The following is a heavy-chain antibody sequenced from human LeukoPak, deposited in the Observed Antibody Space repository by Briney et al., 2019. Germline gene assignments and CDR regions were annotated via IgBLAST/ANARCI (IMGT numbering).Heavy chain of an antibody. D-gene: IGHD6-6*01. Sequence: SETLSLTCTVSSGSISTSNYYWGWVPQPPGKALVWIGNIFYNGSSYYSPSLKSRVTISVDTSKNQFSLKLSSVTAADTAVYYCARALHNGLVEGEYYYYYYMDVWGKGTTVTISS. V-gene: IGHV4-39*07. CDR2: IFYNGSS. CDR3: ARALHNGLVEGEYYYYYYMDV. CDR1: SGSISTSNYY. J-gene: IGHJ6*03.